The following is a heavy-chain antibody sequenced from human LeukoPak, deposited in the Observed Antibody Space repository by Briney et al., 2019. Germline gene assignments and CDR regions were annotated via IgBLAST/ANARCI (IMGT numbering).Heavy chain of an antibody. V-gene: IGHV3-23*01. CDR3: AKTYSGTWYPDY. Sequence: GGSLRLSCAASGFTFSSCAITWVRQAPGKGLEWVSGISGSGGSTYDTDSVKGRFTISRDNSKNTVYLQMNSLRAEDTAVYYCAKTYSGTWYPDYWGQGTLVTVSS. CDR2: ISGSGGST. CDR1: GFTFSSCA. D-gene: IGHD6-13*01. J-gene: IGHJ4*02.